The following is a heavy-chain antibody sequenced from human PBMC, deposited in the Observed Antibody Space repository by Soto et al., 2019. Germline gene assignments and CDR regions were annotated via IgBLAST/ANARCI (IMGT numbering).Heavy chain of an antibody. CDR1: GGSISSYY. V-gene: IGHV4-59*12. CDR3: ARYSSWEFYGMDV. D-gene: IGHD6-6*01. J-gene: IGHJ6*02. CDR2: IYYSGST. Sequence: PSETLSLTCTVSGGSISSYYWSWIRQPPGKGLGWIGYIYYSGSTNYNPSLKSRVTISVDTSKNQFSLKLSSVTAADTAVYYCARYSSWEFYGMDVWGQGTTVTVSS.